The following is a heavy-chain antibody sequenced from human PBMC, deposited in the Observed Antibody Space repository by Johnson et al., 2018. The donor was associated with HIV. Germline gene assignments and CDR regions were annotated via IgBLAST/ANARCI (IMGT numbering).Heavy chain of an antibody. Sequence: QVQLVESGGGVVQPGRSLRLSCAASGFTFSSYAMHWVRQAPGKGLEWVAVISYDGSNKYYADSVKGRFTISRDNSKNTLYLQMNSLRAEDTAVYYCAREGWALIWGQGTMVTVSS. V-gene: IGHV3-30-3*01. D-gene: IGHD1-26*01. CDR2: ISYDGSNK. J-gene: IGHJ3*02. CDR3: AREGWALI. CDR1: GFTFSSYA.